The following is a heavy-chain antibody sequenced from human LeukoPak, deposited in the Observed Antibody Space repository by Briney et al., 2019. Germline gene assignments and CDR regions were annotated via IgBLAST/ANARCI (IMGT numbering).Heavy chain of an antibody. Sequence: ASVKVSCKASGYTFTSYYMHWVRQAPGQGLEWMGWISAYNGNTNYAQKLQGRVTMTTDTSTSTAYMELRSLRSDDTAVYYCARGKSGIEGFDPWGQGTLVTVSS. CDR1: GYTFTSYY. V-gene: IGHV1-18*04. J-gene: IGHJ5*02. CDR2: ISAYNGNT. CDR3: ARGKSGIEGFDP. D-gene: IGHD2/OR15-2a*01.